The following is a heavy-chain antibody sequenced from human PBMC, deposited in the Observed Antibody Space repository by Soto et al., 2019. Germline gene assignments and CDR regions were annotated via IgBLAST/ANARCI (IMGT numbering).Heavy chain of an antibody. V-gene: IGHV5-51*01. J-gene: IGHJ6*02. D-gene: IGHD3-16*01. CDR3: GRHYGGANPGIDV. Sequence: GESLKISCESSGYTFTYYWIAWVRQMPGKGLEWMGVTYTFDSDTRYSRSFQGRVTISAVQPTNTAYLELSRLQDSDPAIYYCGRHYGGANPGIDVWGQGTTVTVSS. CDR2: TYTFDSDT. CDR1: GYTFTYYW.